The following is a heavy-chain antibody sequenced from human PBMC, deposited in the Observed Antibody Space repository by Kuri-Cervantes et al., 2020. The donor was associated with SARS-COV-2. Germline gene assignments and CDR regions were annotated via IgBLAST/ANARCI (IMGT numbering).Heavy chain of an antibody. CDR3: ARVSPISYHYDSSGYLDY. V-gene: IGHV3-30-3*01. CDR1: GFTFSSYA. Sequence: GGSLRLSCAASGFTFSSYAMHWVRQAPGKGLEWVAVISYDGSNKYYADSVKGRFTISRDNAKNSLYLQMNSLRAEDTAVYYCARVSPISYHYDSSGYLDYWGQGTLVTVSS. J-gene: IGHJ4*02. D-gene: IGHD3-22*01. CDR2: ISYDGSNK.